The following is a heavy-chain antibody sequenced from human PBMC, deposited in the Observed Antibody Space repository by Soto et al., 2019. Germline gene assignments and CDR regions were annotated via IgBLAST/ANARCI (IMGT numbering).Heavy chain of an antibody. CDR2: VYPSGST. V-gene: IGHV4-30-2*01. CDR3: ARNNLDYTTTGGDRFDP. D-gene: IGHD4-4*01. Sequence: QLQLQESGSGLVKPSQTLSLSCTVSGGSINSGGHSWSWIRQPPGKGLEWIGYVYPSGSTNYNPSPRSRVTISVAGSTNQFSLRLTSVTAADTAVYFCARNNLDYTTTGGDRFDPWGPAALVIVSS. CDR1: GGSINSGGHS. J-gene: IGHJ5*02.